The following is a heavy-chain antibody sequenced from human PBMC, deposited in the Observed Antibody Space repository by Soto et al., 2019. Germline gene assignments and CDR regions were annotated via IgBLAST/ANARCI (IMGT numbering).Heavy chain of an antibody. CDR3: ARGTYCGSNCFFAREY. V-gene: IGHV1-69*01. CDR2: INPMSRTA. J-gene: IGHJ4*02. D-gene: IGHD2-21*01. Sequence: VQLVQSGAEVKKPGSSVKVSCKASGDTSTTYVTSWVRQAPGQGPEWIGGINPMSRTAKYSEKYNGRVTITADAATRTAYLDLTSLRFEDTAVYFCARGTYCGSNCFFAREYWGQGTLVTVSS. CDR1: GDTSTTYV.